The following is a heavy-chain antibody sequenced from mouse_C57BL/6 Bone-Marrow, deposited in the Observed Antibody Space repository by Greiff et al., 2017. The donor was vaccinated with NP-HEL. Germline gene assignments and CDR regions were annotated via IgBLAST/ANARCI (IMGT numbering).Heavy chain of an antibody. D-gene: IGHD2-5*01. CDR3: ARHSRYSNFDY. CDR1: GFTFSSYG. J-gene: IGHJ2*01. V-gene: IGHV5-6*02. CDR2: ISSGGSYT. Sequence: DVKLVESGGDLVKPGGSLKLSCAASGFTFSSYGMSWVRQTPDKRLEWVATISSGGSYTYYPDSVKGRFTISRDNAKNTLYLQMSSLKSEDTAMYYCARHSRYSNFDYWGQGTTLTVSS.